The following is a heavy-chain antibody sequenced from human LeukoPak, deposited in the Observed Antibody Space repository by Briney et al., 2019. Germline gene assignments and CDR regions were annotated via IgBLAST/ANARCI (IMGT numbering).Heavy chain of an antibody. CDR3: ARAGLTYYDFWSGYPYYMDV. CDR2: IKQDGSEK. CDR1: GFTFSSYW. V-gene: IGHV3-7*01. D-gene: IGHD3-3*01. Sequence: PGGSLRLSCAASGFTFSSYWMSWVRQPPGKGLEWVANIKQDGSEKYYVDSVKGQFTISRDNAKNSLYLQMNSLRAEDTAVYYCARAGLTYYDFWSGYPYYMDVWGKGTTVTVSS. J-gene: IGHJ6*03.